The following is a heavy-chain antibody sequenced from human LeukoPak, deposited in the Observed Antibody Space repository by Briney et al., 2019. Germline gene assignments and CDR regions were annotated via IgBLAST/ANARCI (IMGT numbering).Heavy chain of an antibody. CDR2: IYHSGST. CDR1: GYSISSGYY. Sequence: SETLSLTCTVSGYSISSGYYWGWIRQPPGKGLEWIGSIYHSGSTNYNPSLKSRVTVSVDMSKNQFSLKLRSVTAADTAAYYCARVREGRRGYSGYDPFYAFDIWGQGTMVTVSS. V-gene: IGHV4-38-2*02. J-gene: IGHJ3*02. D-gene: IGHD5-12*01. CDR3: ARVREGRRGYSGYDPFYAFDI.